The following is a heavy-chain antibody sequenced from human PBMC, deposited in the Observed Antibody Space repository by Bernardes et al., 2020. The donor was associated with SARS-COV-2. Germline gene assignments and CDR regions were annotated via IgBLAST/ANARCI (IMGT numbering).Heavy chain of an antibody. D-gene: IGHD6-13*01. Sequence: ASVKVSCKASGYTFTDNHMYWVRQAPGQWLELMGWINPNSGATNYAQNFQGRVTMTRDTSISTAYMELSRLTYDDTAVFYCARELGIAAFDIWGQGTTVTVSS. V-gene: IGHV1-2*02. CDR2: INPNSGAT. CDR1: GYTFTDNH. CDR3: ARELGIAAFDI. J-gene: IGHJ3*02.